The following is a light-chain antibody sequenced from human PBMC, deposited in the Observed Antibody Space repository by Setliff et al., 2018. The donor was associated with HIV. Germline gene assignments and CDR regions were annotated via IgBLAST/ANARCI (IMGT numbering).Light chain of an antibody. J-gene: IGLJ1*01. Sequence: QSVLTQPPSVSGAPGQRVTISCTGSSSNIGAAYDVNWYQQLPGTAPKLLIYGSSDRPSGVPDRFSGSKSGTSASLAITGLHAEGEADYYCQSYDSRLSGYVFGTGTKGTVL. CDR1: SSNIGAAYD. CDR2: GSS. CDR3: QSYDSRLSGYV. V-gene: IGLV1-40*01.